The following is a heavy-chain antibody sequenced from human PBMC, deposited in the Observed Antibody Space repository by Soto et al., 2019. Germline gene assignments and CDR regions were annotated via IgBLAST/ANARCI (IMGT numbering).Heavy chain of an antibody. Sequence: SETLSLTCAVYGGSFSGYYWSWIRQPPGKGLEWIGEINHSGSTNYNPSLKSRVTISVDTSKNQFSLKLSSVTAADTAVYYCARRGSSGWYEWFDPWGQGTLVTVSS. V-gene: IGHV4-34*01. J-gene: IGHJ5*02. D-gene: IGHD6-13*01. CDR2: INHSGST. CDR1: GGSFSGYY. CDR3: ARRGSSGWYEWFDP.